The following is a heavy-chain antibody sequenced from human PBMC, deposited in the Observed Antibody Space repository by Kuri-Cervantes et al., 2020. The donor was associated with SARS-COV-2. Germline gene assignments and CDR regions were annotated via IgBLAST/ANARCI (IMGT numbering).Heavy chain of an antibody. CDR2: ISSSSSYT. CDR3: ARNLPGFLEWLGHWVSGMDV. J-gene: IGHJ6*02. Sequence: GGSLRLSCAASGFTFSDYYMSWIRQAPGKGLEWVSYISSSSSYTNYADSVKGRFTISRDNAKNSLYLQMNSLRAEDTAVYYWARNLPGFLEWLGHWVSGMDVWGQGTTVTVSS. V-gene: IGHV3-11*06. CDR1: GFTFSDYY. D-gene: IGHD3-3*01.